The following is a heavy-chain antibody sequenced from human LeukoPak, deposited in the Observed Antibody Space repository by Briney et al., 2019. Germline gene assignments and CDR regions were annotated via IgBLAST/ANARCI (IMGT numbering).Heavy chain of an antibody. CDR1: GFTFFSYE. CDR2: ISSSGSTI. V-gene: IGHV3-48*03. D-gene: IGHD3-16*01. J-gene: IGHJ4*02. CDR3: SGGSRFVDY. Sequence: GGSLRLSCAASGFTFFSYEMNWVRQAPGKGLEWVSYISSSGSTIYYADSVKGRFTISRDNAKNSLFLQMNSLRVEDTAVYYCSGGSRFVDYWGQGTLVTVSS.